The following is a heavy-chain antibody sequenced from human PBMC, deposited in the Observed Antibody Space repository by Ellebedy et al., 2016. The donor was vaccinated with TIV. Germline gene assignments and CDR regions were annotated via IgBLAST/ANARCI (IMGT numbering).Heavy chain of an antibody. J-gene: IGHJ4*01. CDR1: GYTFTDYY. V-gene: IGHV1-2*02. CDR2: INPNSGGT. CDR3: AKGYGLGSYNELGN. Sequence: ASVKVSXXASGYTFTDYYMHWVRQAPGQGLEWMGWINPNSGGTNFAQKFQGRVTMTRDTSISTAYMELSRLRSDDTAVYYCAKGYGLGSYNELGNWGHGTLVTVSS. D-gene: IGHD3-10*01.